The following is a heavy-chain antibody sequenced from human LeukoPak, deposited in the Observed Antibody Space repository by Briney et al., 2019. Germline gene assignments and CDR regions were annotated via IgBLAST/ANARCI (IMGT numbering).Heavy chain of an antibody. CDR3: ASLARENYFDY. Sequence: GGSLRLSCEASGFTVSSNYMSWVRQAPGKGLEWVSVIYGGGSTYYADSVKGRFTISRDNSKNTLYLQMNSLRAEDTAVYYCASLARENYFDYWGQGTLVTVSS. V-gene: IGHV3-53*01. J-gene: IGHJ4*02. D-gene: IGHD6-6*01. CDR1: GFTVSSNY. CDR2: IYGGGST.